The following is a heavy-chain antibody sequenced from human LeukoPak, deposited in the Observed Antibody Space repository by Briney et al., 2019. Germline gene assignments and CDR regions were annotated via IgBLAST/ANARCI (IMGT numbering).Heavy chain of an antibody. Sequence: GGSLRLSCAASGFTFSSYGMHWVRQAPGKGLELVAVIWYDRSNKYYADSVKGRFTISRDNFKNMLYLQMNSLRAEDTAVYYCARDQGATLVRGVTPYLDYWGQGTLVSVSS. J-gene: IGHJ4*02. D-gene: IGHD3-10*01. CDR3: ARDQGATLVRGVTPYLDY. CDR2: IWYDRSNK. V-gene: IGHV3-33*01. CDR1: GFTFSSYG.